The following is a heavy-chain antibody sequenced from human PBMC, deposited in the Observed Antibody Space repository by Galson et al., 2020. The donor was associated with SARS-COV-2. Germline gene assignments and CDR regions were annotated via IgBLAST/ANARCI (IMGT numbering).Heavy chain of an antibody. Sequence: GGSLRLSCAASGFTVSRNYMNWVRQAPGKGLEWVSVIYSGGRTDYADSVKGRFTISRDSSKNILYFQMNSLRAEDTAVYYCARDPDGQDAFDVWGQGTMVTVSS. CDR3: ARDPDGQDAFDV. J-gene: IGHJ3*01. CDR1: GFTVSRNY. CDR2: IYSGGRT. V-gene: IGHV3-66*01.